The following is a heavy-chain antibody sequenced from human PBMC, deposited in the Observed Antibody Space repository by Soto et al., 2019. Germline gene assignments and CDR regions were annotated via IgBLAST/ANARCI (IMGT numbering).Heavy chain of an antibody. J-gene: IGHJ4*02. CDR3: ARAYDFWNGYYSAQYYFDF. CDR2: ISYSGST. CDR1: GGSINSDHYY. Sequence: SETLSLTCTVSGGSINSDHYYWSWLRQPPGKGLEWLGYISYSGSTYYNPSLKSRIVISVDTSKNQFSLKLISVTAADTAAYYCARAYDFWNGYYSAQYYFDFWGQGTLVTVS. D-gene: IGHD3-3*01. V-gene: IGHV4-30-4*01.